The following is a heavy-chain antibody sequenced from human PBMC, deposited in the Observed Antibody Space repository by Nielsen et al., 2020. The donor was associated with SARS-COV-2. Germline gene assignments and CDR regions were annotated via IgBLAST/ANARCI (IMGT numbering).Heavy chain of an antibody. CDR1: GFTFDDYA. D-gene: IGHD5-12*01. Sequence: GGSLRLSCAASGFTFDDYAMHWVRQAPGKGLEWVSGISWNSGSIGYAESVKGRFTISRDNGKNTLYMQMHSLRPEDTAVYYCARPWDGGSGYDYDLWGQGTLVAVSS. CDR2: ISWNSGSI. V-gene: IGHV3-9*01. CDR3: ARPWDGGSGYDYDL. J-gene: IGHJ5*02.